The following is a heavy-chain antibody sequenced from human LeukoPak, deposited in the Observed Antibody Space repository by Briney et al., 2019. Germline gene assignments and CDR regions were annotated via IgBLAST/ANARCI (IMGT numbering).Heavy chain of an antibody. CDR2: IYWDDDK. Sequence: ESGPTLVNPTQTLTLTCTFSGFSLSSSGVGVGWIRQPPGKALEWLALIYWDDDKRYSPSLKSRLTITKDTSKNQVVLTMTNMDPVDTATYYCAHGPISSYYYDSSGYPLFDYWGQGTLVTVSS. V-gene: IGHV2-5*02. CDR1: GFSLSSSGVG. CDR3: AHGPISSYYYDSSGYPLFDY. D-gene: IGHD3-22*01. J-gene: IGHJ4*02.